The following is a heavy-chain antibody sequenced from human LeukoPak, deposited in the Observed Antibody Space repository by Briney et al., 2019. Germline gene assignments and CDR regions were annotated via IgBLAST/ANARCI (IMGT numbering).Heavy chain of an antibody. CDR3: ARWGQDSSGYYYDFDY. V-gene: IGHV4-59*01. J-gene: IGHJ4*02. CDR2: IYYSGST. D-gene: IGHD3-22*01. CDR1: GGSISSYY. Sequence: SETLSLTCTVPGGSISSYYWSWIRQPPGKGLEWIGYIYYSGSTNYNPSLKSRVTISVDTSKNQFSLKLSSVTAADTAVYYCARWGQDSSGYYYDFDYWGQGTLVIVSS.